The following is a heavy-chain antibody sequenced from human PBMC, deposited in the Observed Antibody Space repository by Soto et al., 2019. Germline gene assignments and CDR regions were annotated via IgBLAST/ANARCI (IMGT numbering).Heavy chain of an antibody. CDR1: GDSVSSNSAA. V-gene: IGHV6-1*01. Sequence: PSQTLSLTCAISGDSVSSNSAAWNWIRQSPSRGLEWLGRTYYRSKWCNDYAVSLKSRITINPDTSKNQFSLQLNSVTPEDTAVYYCARSGGARYGMDVWGQGTTVTVSS. CDR2: TYYRSKWCN. CDR3: ARSGGARYGMDV. D-gene: IGHD2-15*01. J-gene: IGHJ6*02.